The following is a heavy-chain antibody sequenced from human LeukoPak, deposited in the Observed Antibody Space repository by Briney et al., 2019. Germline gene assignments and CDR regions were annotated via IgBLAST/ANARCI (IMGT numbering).Heavy chain of an antibody. CDR1: GFIFSNYG. Sequence: GGSLRLSCAASGFIFSNYGMNWVRQAPGKGVEWVAVISYDGSNRYYADSVKGQFTISRDNSKNMLYLQMNSLRTEDTAVYYCARSPTSGSSFLDYWGQGTLVTVSS. J-gene: IGHJ4*02. V-gene: IGHV3-30*03. CDR2: ISYDGSNR. D-gene: IGHD1-26*01. CDR3: ARSPTSGSSFLDY.